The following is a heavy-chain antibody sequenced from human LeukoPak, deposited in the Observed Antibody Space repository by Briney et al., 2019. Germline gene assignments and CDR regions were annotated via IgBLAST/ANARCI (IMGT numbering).Heavy chain of an antibody. D-gene: IGHD3-22*01. Sequence: SVKVSCKASGGTFSSYAISWVRQAPGQGLEWMGRIIPILGIANYAQKFQGRVTITADKSTSTAYMELSSLRSEDTAVYYCARDSQDSSGYYYVYYFDYWGQGTLVTVSS. CDR3: ARDSQDSSGYYYVYYFDY. CDR1: GGTFSSYA. CDR2: IIPILGIA. V-gene: IGHV1-69*04. J-gene: IGHJ4*02.